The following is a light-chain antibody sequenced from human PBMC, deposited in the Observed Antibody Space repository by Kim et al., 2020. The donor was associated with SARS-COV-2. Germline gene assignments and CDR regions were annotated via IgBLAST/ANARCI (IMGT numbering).Light chain of an antibody. CDR2: RND. Sequence: QSVLTQPPSASGTPGQRVTISCSGGWSNVGRNYVYWFQHLPGTAPKLLIERNDRRPSGVPDRFSGSKSGTSASLAIGGLQPEDDADYYCEAWDDSLNGPVFGGGTKLTVL. V-gene: IGLV1-44*01. CDR3: EAWDDSLNGPV. J-gene: IGLJ3*02. CDR1: WSNVGRNY.